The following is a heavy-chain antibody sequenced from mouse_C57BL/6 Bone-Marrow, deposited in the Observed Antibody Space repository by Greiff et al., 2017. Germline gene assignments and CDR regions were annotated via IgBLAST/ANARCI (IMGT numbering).Heavy chain of an antibody. J-gene: IGHJ1*03. Sequence: QVQLQQPGAELVKPGASVKLSCKASGYTFTSYWMHWVKQRPGQGLEWIGMIHPNSGSTNYNEKFKNKATLTVDKSSSTAYMQLSSLTSEDSAVYYCARWDGYYWYFDVWGTGTTVTVSS. D-gene: IGHD2-3*01. CDR2: IHPNSGST. V-gene: IGHV1-64*01. CDR3: ARWDGYYWYFDV. CDR1: GYTFTSYW.